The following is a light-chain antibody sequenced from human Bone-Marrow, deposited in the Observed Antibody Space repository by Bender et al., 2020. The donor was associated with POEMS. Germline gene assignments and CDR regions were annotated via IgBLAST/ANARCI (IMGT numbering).Light chain of an antibody. V-gene: IGLV3-21*02. J-gene: IGLJ1*01. CDR3: CSYSSSYKAAI. Sequence: SYVVTQAPSVSVAPGQTARITCGGNHIGDKNVHWYQQKPRQAPVLVVYDDSDRPSGIPERFSGSNSGNTASLTISGLQAEDEADYYCCSYSSSYKAAIFGTGTRVTVL. CDR1: HIGDKN. CDR2: DDS.